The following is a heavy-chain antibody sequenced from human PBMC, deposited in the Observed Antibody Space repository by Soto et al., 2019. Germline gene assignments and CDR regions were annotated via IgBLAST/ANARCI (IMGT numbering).Heavy chain of an antibody. CDR1: GYMFSNYG. CDR3: AGDRGQPWRVGSAQGRHYGMDV. J-gene: IGHJ6*02. V-gene: IGHV1-18*04. Sequence: QPQLVQSGAEVKKPGAAVKVSCEASGYMFSNYGVSWVRQAPGQGLEWMGWISPYNGNAKYAEKVQDRVIMTTETVPTTAYLELRSLRPDDTAVYYCAGDRGQPWRVGSAQGRHYGMDVWGQGTTLVVSS. CDR2: ISPYNGNA. D-gene: IGHD3-10*01.